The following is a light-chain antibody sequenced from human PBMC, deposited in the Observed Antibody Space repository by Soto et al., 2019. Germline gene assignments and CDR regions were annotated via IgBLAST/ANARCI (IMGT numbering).Light chain of an antibody. Sequence: QSALTQPRSVSGSPGQSVTISCTGSSSDVGTYKYVSWYQHRPGKAPRLMIYDVSKRPSGVPDRFSGSKSGNTASLTISGLQAEDEADYYCQSYDSSLSGWVFGGGTKLTVL. CDR2: DVS. J-gene: IGLJ3*02. CDR1: SSDVGTYKY. CDR3: QSYDSSLSGWV. V-gene: IGLV2-11*01.